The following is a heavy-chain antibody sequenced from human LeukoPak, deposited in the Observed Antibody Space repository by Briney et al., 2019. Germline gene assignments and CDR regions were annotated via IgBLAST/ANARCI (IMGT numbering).Heavy chain of an antibody. Sequence: SVTASCKASGYTFTGYYMHWVRQPPGRGLEWMEWINPNTAGTNYAKNFQARVTMTRDTPISTAYIELSRLTSDSTASNFCASYPRYSSSPPFDYGGQGTLVTVSS. J-gene: IGHJ4*02. CDR3: ASYPRYSSSPPFDY. D-gene: IGHD6-6*01. V-gene: IGHV1-2*02. CDR2: INPNTAGT. CDR1: GYTFTGYY.